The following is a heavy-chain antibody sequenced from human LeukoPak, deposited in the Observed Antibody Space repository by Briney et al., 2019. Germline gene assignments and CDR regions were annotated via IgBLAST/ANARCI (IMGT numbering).Heavy chain of an antibody. CDR3: ARRTDTAMVPPAYFDY. V-gene: IGHV4-34*01. Sequence: SETLSLTCAVYGGSFSGYYWSWIRQPPGKGLEWIGEINHSGSTNYNPSLKSRVTISVDTSKNQFSLKLSSVTAADTAVYYCARRTDTAMVPPAYFDYWGQGTLVTVSS. J-gene: IGHJ4*02. CDR1: GGSFSGYY. CDR2: INHSGST. D-gene: IGHD5-18*01.